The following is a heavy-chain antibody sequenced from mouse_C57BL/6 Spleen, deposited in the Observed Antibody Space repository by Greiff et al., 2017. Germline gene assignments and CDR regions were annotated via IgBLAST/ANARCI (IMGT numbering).Heavy chain of an antibody. Sequence: QVHVKQSGPGLVAPSQSLSITCTVSGFSLTSYGVSWVRQPPGKGLEWLGVIWGDGSTNYHSALISRLSISKDNSKSQVLLKLNSLQTDDTATYYCAKGDGTYGNYPLAMDYWGQGTSVTVSS. V-gene: IGHV2-3*01. CDR3: AKGDGTYGNYPLAMDY. D-gene: IGHD2-1*01. CDR2: IWGDGST. J-gene: IGHJ4*01. CDR1: GFSLTSYG.